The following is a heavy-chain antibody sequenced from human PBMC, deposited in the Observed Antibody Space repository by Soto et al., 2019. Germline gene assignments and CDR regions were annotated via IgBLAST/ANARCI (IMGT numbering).Heavy chain of an antibody. V-gene: IGHV3-11*01. CDR1: GFTFSDYY. J-gene: IGHJ3*02. CDR3: AKSHYYDSSGYHYDAFDI. CDR2: ISSSGSTI. D-gene: IGHD3-22*01. Sequence: GGSLRLSCAASGFTFSDYYMSWIRQAPGKGLEWVSYISSSGSTIYYADSVKGRFTISRDNAKNSLYLQMNSLRAEDTAVYYCAKSHYYDSSGYHYDAFDIWGQGTMVTVSS.